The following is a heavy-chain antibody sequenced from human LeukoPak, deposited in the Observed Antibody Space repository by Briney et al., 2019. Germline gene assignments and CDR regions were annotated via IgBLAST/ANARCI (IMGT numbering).Heavy chain of an antibody. J-gene: IGHJ2*01. V-gene: IGHV4-4*09. D-gene: IGHD2-2*01. Sequence: SETLSLTCAVSGGPFSGYFWSWIRQSSGKGLEWIGYIYTSGSTNYNPSLKSRVTISVDTSKNQFSLKLSSVTAADTAVYYRARVVPAAMDWYFDLWGRGTLVTVSS. CDR1: GGPFSGYF. CDR3: ARVVPAAMDWYFDL. CDR2: IYTSGST.